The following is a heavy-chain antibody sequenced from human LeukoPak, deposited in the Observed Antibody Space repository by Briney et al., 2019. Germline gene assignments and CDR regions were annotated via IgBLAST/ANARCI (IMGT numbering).Heavy chain of an antibody. D-gene: IGHD6-6*01. CDR2: INNDGSSA. J-gene: IGHJ4*02. CDR1: GFTFSSYW. Sequence: GGSLRLSCAASGFTFSSYWMHWVRQTPGKGLIYISRINNDGSSANYADSVRGRFTISRDNAENTLYLQMNSLRAEDTAVYYCAKVPYSSSSYWGQGTLVTVSS. V-gene: IGHV3-74*01. CDR3: AKVPYSSSSY.